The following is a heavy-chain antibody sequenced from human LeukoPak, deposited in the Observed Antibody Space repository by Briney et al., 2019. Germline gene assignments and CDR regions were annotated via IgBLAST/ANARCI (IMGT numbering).Heavy chain of an antibody. CDR2: IDHNGGT. J-gene: IGHJ6*04. Sequence: SETLSLTCAVYGESSSGYYWSWIRQPPGKGLEWIGKIDHNGGTNYNPSLKSRATISLDTFNRQISLRLNSVTAADTALYYCARGVANLERRRNYYGLDAWGKGTTVTVSS. CDR3: ARGVANLERRRNYYGLDA. CDR1: GESSSGYY. V-gene: IGHV4-34*01. D-gene: IGHD1-1*01.